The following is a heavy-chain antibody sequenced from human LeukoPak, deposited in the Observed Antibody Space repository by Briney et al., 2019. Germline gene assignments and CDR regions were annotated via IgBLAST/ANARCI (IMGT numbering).Heavy chain of an antibody. CDR1: GFTFTDHY. CDR3: ARDTATALDY. Sequence: PGGSLRLSCAASGFTFTDHYMDWVRQAPGKGLEWIGRITNTPNNYASQYAASARGRFTISRDDSKSSLFLQMNSLKTEDTAIYFCARDTATALDYWGQGTLVTVSS. D-gene: IGHD6-13*01. CDR2: ITNTPNNYAS. V-gene: IGHV3-72*01. J-gene: IGHJ4*02.